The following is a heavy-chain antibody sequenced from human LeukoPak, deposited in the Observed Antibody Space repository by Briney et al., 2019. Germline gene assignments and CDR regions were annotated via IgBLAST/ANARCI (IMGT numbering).Heavy chain of an antibody. CDR3: AGALLVAFDI. J-gene: IGHJ3*02. Sequence: GGSLRLSCAPPGYTLSSYWVHWVPQAPGKGLVWVSRINSGGSSTRYADSVKGRFTISRDNSKNTLCLRMNSLRAEDTAVYYCAGALLVAFDIWGQGTMVTVSS. CDR1: GYTLSSYW. CDR2: INSGGSST. V-gene: IGHV3-74*01.